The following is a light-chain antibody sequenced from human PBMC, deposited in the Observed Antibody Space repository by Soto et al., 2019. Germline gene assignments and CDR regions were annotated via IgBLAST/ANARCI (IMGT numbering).Light chain of an antibody. J-gene: IGLJ1*01. CDR2: DVS. V-gene: IGLV2-14*03. CDR1: SSDIGGYNY. Sequence: QSALTQPASASGSPGQSITISCTGTSSDIGGYNYVSWYQQLPGKVPKLIIYDVSNRPSGVSDRFSGSKSGNAASLTLSGLQAEDEADYYCSSYSNTSTHYVFGTGTKLTVL. CDR3: SSYSNTSTHYV.